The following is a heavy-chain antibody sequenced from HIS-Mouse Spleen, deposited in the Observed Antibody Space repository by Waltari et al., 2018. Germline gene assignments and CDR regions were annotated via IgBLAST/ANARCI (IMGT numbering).Heavy chain of an antibody. CDR2: ISYDGSNK. CDR1: GFTFSSYG. Sequence: QVQLVESGGGVVQPGRSLRLSCAASGFTFSSYGMHWVRQAPGKGVEWVAIISYDGSNKYYADAVKGRFTISRDNSKNTLYLKMNSLRAEETAVYYCARDRGSQFDYWGQGTLVTVSS. CDR3: ARDRGSQFDY. V-gene: IGHV3-30*03. J-gene: IGHJ4*02. D-gene: IGHD1-26*01.